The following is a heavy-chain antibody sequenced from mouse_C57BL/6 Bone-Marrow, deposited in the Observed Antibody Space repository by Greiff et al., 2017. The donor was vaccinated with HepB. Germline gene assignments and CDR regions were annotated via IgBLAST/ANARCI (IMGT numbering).Heavy chain of an antibody. J-gene: IGHJ2*01. CDR1: GYSFTGYY. D-gene: IGHD2-4*01. V-gene: IGHV1-42*01. CDR2: INPSTGGT. CDR3: ARSVYYDRLDY. Sequence: VQLQQSGPELVKPGASVKISCKASGYSFTGYYMNWVKQSPEKSLEWIGEINPSTGGTTYNQKFKAKATLTVDKSSSTAYMQLKSLTSEDSAVYYCARSVYYDRLDYWGQGTTLTVSS.